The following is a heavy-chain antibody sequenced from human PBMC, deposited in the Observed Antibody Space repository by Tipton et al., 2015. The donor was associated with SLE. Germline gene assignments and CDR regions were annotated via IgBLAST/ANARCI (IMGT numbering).Heavy chain of an antibody. J-gene: IGHJ6*02. CDR1: GFTFSSYW. CDR3: AKADGRFHGMDV. Sequence: SLRLSCAASGFTFSSYWMSWVRQAPGKGLEWVANIKQDGSEKYYVDSVKGRFTISRDNSKNTLYLQMNSLRVEDTAVYYCAKADGRFHGMDVWGQGTTVTVSS. CDR2: IKQDGSEK. V-gene: IGHV3-7*01. D-gene: IGHD1-26*01.